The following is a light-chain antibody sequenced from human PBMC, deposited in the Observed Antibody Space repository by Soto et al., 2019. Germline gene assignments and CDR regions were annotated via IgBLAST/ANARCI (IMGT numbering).Light chain of an antibody. CDR3: SSWYDTQQGRV. J-gene: IGLJ3*02. CDR2: SDN. CDR1: SSNIGRNI. V-gene: IGLV1-44*01. Sequence: QSVLTQPPSASGTPGQRVTIYCSGTSSNIGRNIVLWYQQVPGTAPNFLIYSDNERPSGVPDRFSSSTSGTTASLAISGLQSEDDAAYYCSSWYDTQQGRVFGAGTKLTVL.